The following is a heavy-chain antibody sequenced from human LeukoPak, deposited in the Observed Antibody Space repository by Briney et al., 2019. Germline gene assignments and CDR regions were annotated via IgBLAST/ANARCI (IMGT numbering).Heavy chain of an antibody. Sequence: GGSLRLSCAASGFTFSSYGMHWVRQAPGKGLEWVAFIRYDGSNKYYADSVKGRFTISRDNSKNTLYLQMNSLKTEDTAVYYCTRGDVGVRSPIDYWGQGTLVTVSS. CDR2: IRYDGSNK. D-gene: IGHD1-26*01. J-gene: IGHJ4*02. CDR3: TRGDVGVRSPIDY. V-gene: IGHV3-30*02. CDR1: GFTFSSYG.